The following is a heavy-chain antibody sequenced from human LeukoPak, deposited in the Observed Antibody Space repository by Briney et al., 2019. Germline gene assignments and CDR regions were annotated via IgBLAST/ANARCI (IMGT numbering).Heavy chain of an antibody. J-gene: IGHJ5*02. CDR2: IYYSGST. CDR3: AEVDNYGDIDP. CDR1: GGSLSSYY. V-gene: IGHV4-59*01. D-gene: IGHD4-17*01. Sequence: PSQTLSLTCTVSGGSLSSYYWSWVRQPPGKGLEWIGYIYYSGSTNYNPSLKSRVTISVDTSQNQFSLKLSSVTGADTAVYYSAEVDNYGDIDPWSQGTLVTVSS.